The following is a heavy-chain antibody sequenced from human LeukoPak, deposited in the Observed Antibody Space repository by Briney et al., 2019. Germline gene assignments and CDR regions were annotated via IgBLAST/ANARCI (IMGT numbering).Heavy chain of an antibody. D-gene: IGHD1-26*01. CDR3: ARHESAVGALFY. Sequence: PSETLSLTCTVSGGSISSHYWTWIRQPPGKGLEWIGYIYSSGSTNSNPSLKSRVTISVDTSKRNFSLRLASVTAADTAMYYCARHESAVGALFYWGQGTLVTVSS. V-gene: IGHV4-59*08. CDR2: IYSSGST. CDR1: GGSISSHY. J-gene: IGHJ4*02.